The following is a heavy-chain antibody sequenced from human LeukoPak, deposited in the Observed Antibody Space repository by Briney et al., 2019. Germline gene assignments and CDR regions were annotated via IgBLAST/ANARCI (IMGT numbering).Heavy chain of an antibody. Sequence: GGSLRLSCAASGFTFYTYAMTWVRQAPGKGLEWVSSISGSGDNTYYADSVKGRFTVSRDNSKNTLYLQMNSLRAEDTAVYYCAKTPGDCTGGTCYSFDYWGQGTLVTVSS. CDR1: GFTFYTYA. CDR3: AKTPGDCTGGTCYSFDY. CDR2: ISGSGDNT. V-gene: IGHV3-23*01. D-gene: IGHD2-15*01. J-gene: IGHJ4*02.